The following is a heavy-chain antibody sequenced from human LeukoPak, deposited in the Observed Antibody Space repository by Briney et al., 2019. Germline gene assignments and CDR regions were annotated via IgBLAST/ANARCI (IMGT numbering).Heavy chain of an antibody. CDR2: MYNSGST. V-gene: IGHV4-59*01. J-gene: IGHJ4*02. D-gene: IGHD4-17*01. CDR3: ARGIESYGDYGY. Sequence: SETLSLTCTVSGGSISGSYWSWTRQPPGKGLEWIAYMYNSGSTNYNPSLKSRVTISIDTSKNQFSLKLSSLTAADTAIYYCARGIESYGDYGYWGQGILVTVSS. CDR1: GGSISGSY.